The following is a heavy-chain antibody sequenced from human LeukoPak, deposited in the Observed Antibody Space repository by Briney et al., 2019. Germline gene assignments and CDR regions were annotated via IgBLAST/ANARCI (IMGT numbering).Heavy chain of an antibody. CDR1: GFTFSSYW. Sequence: PGGSLRLSCAASGFTFSSYWMSWVRQAPGKGLGWVSGISGAGGSTYYADSVKGRFTISRDNSKDTLYLQMNSLRAEDTAIYYCVKLRIGTATNFDYWGQGTLVTVSS. J-gene: IGHJ4*02. V-gene: IGHV3-23*01. CDR3: VKLRIGTATNFDY. CDR2: ISGAGGST. D-gene: IGHD1-1*01.